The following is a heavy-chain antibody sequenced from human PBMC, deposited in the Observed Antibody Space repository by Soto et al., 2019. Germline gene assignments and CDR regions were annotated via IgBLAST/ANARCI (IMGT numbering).Heavy chain of an antibody. CDR1: GFTFSSYA. CDR3: ARDVIGHDNYETIGYYFDH. D-gene: IGHD3-16*01. V-gene: IGHV3-23*01. J-gene: IGHJ4*02. Sequence: GGSLRLSCAASGFTFSSYAMSWVRQAPGKGLEWVSAISGSGGSTYYADSVKGRFTISRDNSKNTLYLQMNSLTSEDTAVYYCARDVIGHDNYETIGYYFDHWGPGTLVTVSS. CDR2: ISGSGGST.